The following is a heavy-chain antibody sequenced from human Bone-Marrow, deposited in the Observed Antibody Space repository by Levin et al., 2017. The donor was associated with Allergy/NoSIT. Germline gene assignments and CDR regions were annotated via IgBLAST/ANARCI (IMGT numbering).Heavy chain of an antibody. CDR2: MGPSTGKT. J-gene: IGHJ4*02. CDR1: GYTFTNHD. Sequence: ASVKVSCKASGYTFTNHDINWVRQTAGQGLEWMGWMGPSTGKTGYAQSFQGRVTMTRDTSISTAYLELRSLTSEDTGVSYCVRFRDRFDSWGQGTQVTVSA. V-gene: IGHV1-8*01. D-gene: IGHD3-10*01. CDR3: VRFRDRFDS.